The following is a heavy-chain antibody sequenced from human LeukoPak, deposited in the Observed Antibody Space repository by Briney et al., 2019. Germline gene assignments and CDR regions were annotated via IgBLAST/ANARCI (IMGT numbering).Heavy chain of an antibody. V-gene: IGHV4-59*08. Sequence: SETLSLTCTVSGGSISSYYWSWIRQPPGKGLEWIGYIYYSGSTNYNPSLKGRVTISVDTSKNQFSLKLSSVTAADTAVYYCASGRDGYNNHFDYWGQGTLVTVSS. CDR1: GGSISSYY. J-gene: IGHJ4*02. D-gene: IGHD5-24*01. CDR3: ASGRDGYNNHFDY. CDR2: IYYSGST.